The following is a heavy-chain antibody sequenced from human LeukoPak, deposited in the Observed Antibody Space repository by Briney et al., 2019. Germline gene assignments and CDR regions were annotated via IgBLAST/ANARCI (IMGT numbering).Heavy chain of an antibody. CDR2: ISGSGDSA. CDR3: ARANDY. CDR1: GFTFSTYA. J-gene: IGHJ4*02. V-gene: IGHV3-23*01. Sequence: GGSLRLSCAASGFTFSTYAVNWVRQAPGKGLEWVSTISGSGDSAYYADSVKGRFTISRDNSKDTLYLQMSSVRVDDTAVYYCARANDYWGQGTLVTVSS.